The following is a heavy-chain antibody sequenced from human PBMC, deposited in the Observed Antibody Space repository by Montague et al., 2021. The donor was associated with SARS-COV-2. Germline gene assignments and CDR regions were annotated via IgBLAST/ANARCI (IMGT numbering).Heavy chain of an antibody. CDR1: GDSVSSNIAA. CDR3: ARDLYWAFDA. CDR2: TKYTSTRYE. J-gene: IGHJ3*01. Sequence: CPISGDSVSSNIAAWNWIRQSPLGGLEWLGRTKYTSTRYETYAVSVQSRITITADTSKNQFSLHLNSVTPEDTAVYYCARDLYWAFDAWGLGTTVTVSA. V-gene: IGHV6-1*01. D-gene: IGHD2-8*02.